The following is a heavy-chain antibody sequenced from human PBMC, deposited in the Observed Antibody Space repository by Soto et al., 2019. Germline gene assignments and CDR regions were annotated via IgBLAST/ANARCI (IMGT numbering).Heavy chain of an antibody. CDR2: INPSGGST. J-gene: IGHJ6*01. CDR1: GYTFTSYY. V-gene: IGHV1-46*01. D-gene: IGHD3-3*01. Sequence: ASVKVSCKASGYTFTSYYMHWVRQAPGQGLEWMGIINPSGGSTSYAQKFQGRVTMTRDTSTSTVYMELSSLRSEDTAVYYCARTYYDFWSGYYTYVYGMEVLGQGTTVIVS. CDR3: ARTYYDFWSGYYTYVYGMEV.